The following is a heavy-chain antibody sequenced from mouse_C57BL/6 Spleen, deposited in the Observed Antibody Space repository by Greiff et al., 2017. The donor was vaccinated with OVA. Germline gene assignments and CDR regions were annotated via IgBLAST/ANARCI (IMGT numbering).Heavy chain of an antibody. V-gene: IGHV5-4*01. CDR3: AREGTTVVPFAY. D-gene: IGHD1-1*01. Sequence: EVHLVESGGGLVKPGGSLKLSCAASGFTFSSYAMSWVRQTPEKRLEWVATISDGGSYTYYPDNVKGRFTISRDNAKNNLYLQMSHLKSEDTAMYYCAREGTTVVPFAYWGQGTLVTVSA. CDR2: ISDGGSYT. CDR1: GFTFSSYA. J-gene: IGHJ3*01.